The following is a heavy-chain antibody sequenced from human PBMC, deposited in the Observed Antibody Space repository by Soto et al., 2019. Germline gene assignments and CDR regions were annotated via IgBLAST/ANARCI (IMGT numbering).Heavy chain of an antibody. D-gene: IGHD3-10*01. CDR1: GGSFSGYY. CDR2: INHSGST. Sequence: KPSETLSLTCAVYGGSFSGYYWSWIRQPPGKGLEWIGEINHSGSTNYNPSLKSRVTISVDTSKNQFSLKLSSVTAADTAVYYCARGPDTYYYGSGSYYHYYYYGMGVWGQGTTVTVSS. CDR3: ARGPDTYYYGSGSYYHYYYYGMGV. J-gene: IGHJ6*02. V-gene: IGHV4-34*01.